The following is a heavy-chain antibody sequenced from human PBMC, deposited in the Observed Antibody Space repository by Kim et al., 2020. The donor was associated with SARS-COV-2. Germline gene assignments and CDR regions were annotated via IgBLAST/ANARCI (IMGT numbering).Heavy chain of an antibody. CDR3: ARGGYDILTGYHYYYYYGMDV. CDR1: GYTFTGYY. Sequence: ASVKVSCKASGYTFTGYYMHWVRQAPGQGLEWMGRINPNSGGTNYAQKFQGRVTMTRDTSISTAYMELSRLRSDDTAVYYCARGGYDILTGYHYYYYYGMDVWGQGTTVTVSS. D-gene: IGHD3-9*01. J-gene: IGHJ6*02. CDR2: INPNSGGT. V-gene: IGHV1-2*06.